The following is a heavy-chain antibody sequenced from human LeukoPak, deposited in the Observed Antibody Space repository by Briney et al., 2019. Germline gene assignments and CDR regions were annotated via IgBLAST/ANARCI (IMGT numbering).Heavy chain of an antibody. CDR1: GYSITSSSW. Sequence: SETLSLTCAVSGYSITSSSWWGWIRQPPGKGLEWIGYIYHSGTTYYNPSLKSRVTISVDTSKNQFSLKLSSVTAADTAVYYCARDMTDWWFDPWGQGTLVTVSS. D-gene: IGHD3-9*01. CDR2: IYHSGTT. CDR3: ARDMTDWWFDP. V-gene: IGHV4-28*03. J-gene: IGHJ5*02.